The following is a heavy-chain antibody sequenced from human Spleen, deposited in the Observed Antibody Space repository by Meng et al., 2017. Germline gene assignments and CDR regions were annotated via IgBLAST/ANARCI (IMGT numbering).Heavy chain of an antibody. J-gene: IGHJ4*02. Sequence: GESLKISCAASRLTFSNYGMHWVRQAPGKGLEWVAVISYDGSNKYYADSVKGRFTISRDNAKNSLYLQMNSLRAEDTAVYYCARSDYGSGSYYKVFDYWGQGTLVTVSS. V-gene: IGHV3-30*12. CDR3: ARSDYGSGSYYKVFDY. D-gene: IGHD3-10*01. CDR2: ISYDGSNK. CDR1: RLTFSNYG.